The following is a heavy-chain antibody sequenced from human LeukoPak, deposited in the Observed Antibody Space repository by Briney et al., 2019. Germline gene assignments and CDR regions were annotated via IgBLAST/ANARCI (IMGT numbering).Heavy chain of an antibody. CDR1: GFTLSSNY. V-gene: IGHV3-66*01. Sequence: SLRLSCAVSGFTLSSNYMSWVCQAPGKGLEWVSVIFSGGSTYYADSVKGRFTISRDDSKNTVYLQMNSLRAEDTSVCFCARGGESSGYYYADYWGQGTLVTVSS. J-gene: IGHJ4*02. D-gene: IGHD3-22*01. CDR3: ARGGESSGYYYADY. CDR2: IFSGGST.